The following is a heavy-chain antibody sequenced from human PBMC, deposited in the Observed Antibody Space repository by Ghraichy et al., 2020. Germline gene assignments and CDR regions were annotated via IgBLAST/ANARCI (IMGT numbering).Heavy chain of an antibody. CDR1: GGSISSGSYY. CDR2: IYTSGST. J-gene: IGHJ3*02. CDR3: ARDPSLRGDYGGSAFDI. V-gene: IGHV4-61*02. D-gene: IGHD4-17*01. Sequence: SQTLSLTCTVSGGSISSGSYYWSWIRQPAGKGLEWIGRIYTSGSTNYNPSLKSRVTISVDTSKNQFSLKLSSVTAADTAVYYCARDPSLRGDYGGSAFDIWGQGTMVTVSS.